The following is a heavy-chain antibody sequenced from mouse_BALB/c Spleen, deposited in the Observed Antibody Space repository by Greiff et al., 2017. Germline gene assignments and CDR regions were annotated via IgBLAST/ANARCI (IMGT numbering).Heavy chain of an antibody. CDR1: GFTFSSYG. J-gene: IGHJ3*01. Sequence: EVQLVESGGGLVQPGGSRKLSCAASGFTFSSYGMSWVRQTPDKRLEWVATISSGGSYTYYPDTVKGRFTISRDNAKNTLYLQMSSLKSEDTAMYYCARQTMVTTEAYWGQGTLVTVSA. D-gene: IGHD2-2*01. CDR3: ARQTMVTTEAY. CDR2: ISSGGSYT. V-gene: IGHV5-6*01.